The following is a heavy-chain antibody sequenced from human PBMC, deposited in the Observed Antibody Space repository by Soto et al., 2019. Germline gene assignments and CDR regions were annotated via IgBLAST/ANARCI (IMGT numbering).Heavy chain of an antibody. J-gene: IGHJ4*02. CDR2: IYYSGST. V-gene: IGHV4-59*01. D-gene: IGHD5-12*01. CDR1: GGSISSYY. CDR3: ARDVHSGYDYDY. Sequence: SETLSLTCTVSGGSISSYYWSWIRQPPGKGLEWIGYIYYSGSTNYNPSLKSRVTISVDTSKNQFSLKLSSVTAADTAVYYCARDVHSGYDYDYWGQGTLVTVSS.